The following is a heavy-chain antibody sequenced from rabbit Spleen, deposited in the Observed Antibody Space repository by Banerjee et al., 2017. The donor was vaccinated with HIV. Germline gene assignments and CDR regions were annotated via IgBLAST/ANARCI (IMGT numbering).Heavy chain of an antibody. Sequence: QEQLEESGGDLVQPEGSLTLTCTASGFSFSSIYYMCWVRQAPGKGLEWIACIDVGGSDSTYYANWAKGRFTITRSTSLNTVTLQMTSLTAADTATYFCARGDRSYDHIDLWGPGTLVTVS. V-gene: IGHV1S45*01. J-gene: IGHJ4*01. CDR2: IDVGGSDST. CDR3: ARGDRSYDHIDL. CDR1: GFSFSSIYY. D-gene: IGHD6-1*01.